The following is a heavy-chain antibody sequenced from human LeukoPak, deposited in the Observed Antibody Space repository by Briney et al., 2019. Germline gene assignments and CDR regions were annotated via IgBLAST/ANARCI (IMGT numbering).Heavy chain of an antibody. CDR2: ISAYNGNT. D-gene: IGHD6-13*01. Sequence: ASVKVSCKASGGTFSSYAISWVRQAPGQGLEWMGWISAYNGNTNYAQKLQGRVTMTTDTSTSTAYMELRSLRSEDTAVYYCARVDASWYRYYYYYYMDVWGKGTTVTISS. CDR1: GGTFSSYA. CDR3: ARVDASWYRYYYYYYMDV. V-gene: IGHV1-18*01. J-gene: IGHJ6*03.